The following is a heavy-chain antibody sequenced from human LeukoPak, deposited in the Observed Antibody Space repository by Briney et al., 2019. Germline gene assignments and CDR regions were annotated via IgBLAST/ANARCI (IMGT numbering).Heavy chain of an antibody. Sequence: GGSLRLSCAASGLTFSNFAMSWVRQAPGKGLEWVSGISGTGGATYYADSVKGRFTISRDNSKNTLSLQMNSLRAEDTAVYYSAKGIESSGSYYTSFDYWGQGTLVTVSS. J-gene: IGHJ4*02. D-gene: IGHD1-26*01. CDR1: GLTFSNFA. CDR2: ISGTGGAT. V-gene: IGHV3-23*01. CDR3: AKGIESSGSYYTSFDY.